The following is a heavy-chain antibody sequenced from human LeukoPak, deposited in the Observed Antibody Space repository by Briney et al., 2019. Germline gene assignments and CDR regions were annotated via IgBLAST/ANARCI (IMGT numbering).Heavy chain of an antibody. J-gene: IGHJ4*02. CDR1: GFTFSSCG. V-gene: IGHV3-30*02. Sequence: GGSLRLSCAAPGFTFSSCGMHWVRQAPGKGLEWVAFIWYDGNNKYYADSVKGRFTISRDSSKNTLYLQMNSLRAEDTAVYYCAKDPLQYGSGSYYFDYWGQGTLVTVSS. D-gene: IGHD3-10*01. CDR3: AKDPLQYGSGSYYFDY. CDR2: IWYDGNNK.